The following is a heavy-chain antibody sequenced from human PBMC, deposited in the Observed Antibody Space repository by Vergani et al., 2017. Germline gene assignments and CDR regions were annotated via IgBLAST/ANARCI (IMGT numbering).Heavy chain of an antibody. CDR1: GYTFTSYG. D-gene: IGHD2-2*01. Sequence: QVQLVQSGAEVKKPGASVKVSCKASGYTFTSYGISWVRQAPGQGLEWMGGFDPEDGETIYAQKFQGRVTMTEDTSTDTAYMELSSLRSEDTAVYYCASQGVVPAAMRLYGMDVWGQGTTVTVSS. J-gene: IGHJ6*02. CDR3: ASQGVVPAAMRLYGMDV. CDR2: FDPEDGET. V-gene: IGHV1-24*01.